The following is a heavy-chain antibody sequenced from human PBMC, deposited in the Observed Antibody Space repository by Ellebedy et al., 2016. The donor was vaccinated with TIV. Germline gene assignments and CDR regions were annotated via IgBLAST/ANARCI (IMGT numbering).Heavy chain of an antibody. V-gene: IGHV1-18*01. CDR3: ARGSGSYTYGMDV. Sequence: AASVKVSCKVSGYTLTELSMHWVRQAPGQGLEWMGWISAYNGNTNYAQKLQGRVTMTTDTSTNTAYMELRSLRSDDTAVYFCARGSGSYTYGMDVWGQGTTVTVS. CDR2: ISAYNGNT. CDR1: GYTLTELS. D-gene: IGHD1-26*01. J-gene: IGHJ6*02.